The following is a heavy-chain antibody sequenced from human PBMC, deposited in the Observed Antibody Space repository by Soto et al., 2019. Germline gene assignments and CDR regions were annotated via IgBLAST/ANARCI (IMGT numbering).Heavy chain of an antibody. V-gene: IGHV4-31*03. D-gene: IGHD3-9*01. Sequence: PSETLSLTCTVSGGSISSGGYYWSWIRQHPGKGLEWIGYIYYSGSTYYNPSLKSRVTISVDTSKNQFSLKLSSVTAADTAVYYCAAGRYFDWLSRWFDPWGRGTLVTVSS. CDR3: AAGRYFDWLSRWFDP. J-gene: IGHJ5*02. CDR1: GGSISSGGYY. CDR2: IYYSGST.